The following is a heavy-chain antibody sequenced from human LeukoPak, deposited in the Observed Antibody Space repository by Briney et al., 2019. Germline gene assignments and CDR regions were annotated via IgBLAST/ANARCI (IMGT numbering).Heavy chain of an antibody. CDR2: INHSGST. V-gene: IGHV4-34*01. Sequence: PSETLSLTCAVYIETFSDYYWTWIRQSPGKGLEWIGEINHSGSTNYNPSLKSRVTISVDTSKNQFSLKLSSVTAADTAVYYCARGVSWLDPWGQGTLVTVSS. CDR3: ARGVSWLDP. CDR1: IETFSDYY. J-gene: IGHJ5*02.